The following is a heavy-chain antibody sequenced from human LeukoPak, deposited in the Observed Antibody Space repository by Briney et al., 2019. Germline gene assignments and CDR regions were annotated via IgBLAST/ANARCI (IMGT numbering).Heavy chain of an antibody. CDR1: GGTFSSYA. CDR2: IIPIFGTA. Sequence: ASVKVSCKASGGTFSSYAISWVRQAPGQGLEWMGGIIPIFGTANYAQKFQGRVTITADESTSTAYMELSRLRSEDTAVYYCASNGHSGSYSTLFDYWGQGTLVTVSS. V-gene: IGHV1-69*13. J-gene: IGHJ4*02. D-gene: IGHD1-26*01. CDR3: ASNGHSGSYSTLFDY.